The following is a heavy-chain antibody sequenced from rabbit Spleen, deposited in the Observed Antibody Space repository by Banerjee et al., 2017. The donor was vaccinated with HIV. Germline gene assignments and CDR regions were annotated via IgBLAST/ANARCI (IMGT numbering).Heavy chain of an antibody. D-gene: IGHD2-1*01. V-gene: IGHV1S45*01. Sequence: QEQLVESGGGLVKPGASLKLSCTASGFSFSSSYWICWVRQAPGKGLEWIACILTGDIDNTWSATWAKGRFTVSKTSSTTVTLQMTSLTAADTATYFCARFRAGDITGHDVWGPGTLVTVS. CDR1: GFSFSSSYW. CDR3: ARFRAGDITGHDV. J-gene: IGHJ4*01. CDR2: ILTGDIDNT.